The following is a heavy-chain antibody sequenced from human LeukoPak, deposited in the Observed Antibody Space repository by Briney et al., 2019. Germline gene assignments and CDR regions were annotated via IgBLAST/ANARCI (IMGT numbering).Heavy chain of an antibody. V-gene: IGHV4-59*01. CDR3: ARSGGSSGYYYVDQPPPDAFDI. CDR1: GGSISSYY. J-gene: IGHJ3*02. D-gene: IGHD3-22*01. CDR2: IYYSGST. Sequence: PSETLSLTCTVSGGSISSYYWSWIRQPPGKGLEWIGYIYYSGSTNYNLSLKSRVTISVDTSKNQFSLKLSSVTAADTAVYYCARSGGSSGYYYVDQPPPDAFDIWGQGTMVTVSS.